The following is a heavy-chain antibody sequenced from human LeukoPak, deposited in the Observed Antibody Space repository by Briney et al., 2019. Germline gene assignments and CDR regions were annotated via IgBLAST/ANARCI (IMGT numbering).Heavy chain of an antibody. Sequence: GGSLRLSCPASGFTFSSYAMHWFRQAPGKGLEWVAVISYDGSNKYYVDSVKGRFTISRDNSKNTLYLQMNSLRAEDTAVYYCARDGYFDYWGQGTLVTVSS. V-gene: IGHV3-30-3*01. CDR1: GFTFSSYA. J-gene: IGHJ4*02. CDR3: ARDGYFDY. CDR2: ISYDGSNK.